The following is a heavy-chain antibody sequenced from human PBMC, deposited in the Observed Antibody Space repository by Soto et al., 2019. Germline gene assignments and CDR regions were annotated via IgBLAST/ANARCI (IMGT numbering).Heavy chain of an antibody. J-gene: IGHJ4*02. V-gene: IGHV3-33*01. D-gene: IGHD1-26*01. CDR3: TRDPYGGSRYYFDS. CDR2: IWYDGSSR. Sequence: PGGSLRLSCAASGFTFTNYGMNWVRQAPGKGLEWVAVIWYDGSSRFYADSVKGRFTISKDNSQNMLYLQMHSLRPEDTAVYYCTRDPYGGSRYYFDSWGQGTLVTVSS. CDR1: GFTFTNYG.